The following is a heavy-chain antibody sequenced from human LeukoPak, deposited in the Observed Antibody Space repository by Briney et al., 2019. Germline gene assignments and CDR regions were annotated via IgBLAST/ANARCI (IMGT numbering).Heavy chain of an antibody. J-gene: IGHJ4*02. CDR1: GYTFTSYY. V-gene: IGHV1-18*04. CDR2: MNPNSGNT. D-gene: IGHD6-19*01. Sequence: ASVKVSCKASGYTFTSYYMHWVRQAPGQGLEWMGWMNPNSGNTNYAQKLQGRVTMTTDTSTSTAYMELRSLRSDDTAVYYCARENAGWYFDYWGQGTLVTVSS. CDR3: ARENAGWYFDY.